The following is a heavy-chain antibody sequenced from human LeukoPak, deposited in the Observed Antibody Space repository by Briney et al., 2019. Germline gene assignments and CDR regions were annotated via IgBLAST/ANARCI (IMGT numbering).Heavy chain of an antibody. CDR1: GGSFSGYY. V-gene: IGHV4-34*01. D-gene: IGHD2-21*02. CDR2: INHSGST. J-gene: IGHJ4*02. Sequence: PPETLSLTCAVYGGSFSGYYWSWIRQPPGKGLEWIGEINHSGSTNYNPSLKSRVTISVDTSKNQFSLKLSSVTAADTAVYYCARQRVTARAGRGYFDYWGQGTLVTVSS. CDR3: ARQRVTARAGRGYFDY.